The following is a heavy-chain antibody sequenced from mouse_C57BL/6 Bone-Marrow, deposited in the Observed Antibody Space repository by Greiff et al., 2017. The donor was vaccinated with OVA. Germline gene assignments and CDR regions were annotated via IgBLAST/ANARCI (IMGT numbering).Heavy chain of an antibody. CDR3: ARCYSNYPFDY. Sequence: VHLVESGAELARPGASVKLSCKASGYTFTSYGISWVKQRTGQGLEWIGEIYPRSGNTYYNEKFKGKATLTADKSSSTAYMELRSLTSEDSAVYFCARCYSNYPFDYWGQGTTLTVSS. V-gene: IGHV1-81*01. CDR2: IYPRSGNT. D-gene: IGHD2-5*01. J-gene: IGHJ2*01. CDR1: GYTFTSYG.